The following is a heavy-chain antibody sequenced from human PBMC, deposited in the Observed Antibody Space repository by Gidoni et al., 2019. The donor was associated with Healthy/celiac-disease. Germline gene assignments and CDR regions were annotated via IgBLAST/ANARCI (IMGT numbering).Heavy chain of an antibody. CDR1: GFNFSRYA. Sequence: EVQLLESGGGLVQPGVSLRLSCAAAGFNFSRYAIRRVGRAPGQGKGWEVVSAISGRGSSTYYADSVKGRFTISRDNSKNTLYLQMNSLRAEDTAVYYCAKWRGYGSGSYYNARPSVYYYGMDVWGQGTTVTVSS. V-gene: IGHV3-23*01. CDR3: AKWRGYGSGSYYNARPSVYYYGMDV. J-gene: IGHJ6*02. CDR2: ISGRGSST. D-gene: IGHD3-10*01.